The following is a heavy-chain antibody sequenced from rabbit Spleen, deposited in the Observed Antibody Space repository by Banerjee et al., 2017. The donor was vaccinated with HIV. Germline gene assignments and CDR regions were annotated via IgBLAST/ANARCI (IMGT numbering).Heavy chain of an antibody. J-gene: IGHJ3*01. D-gene: IGHD4-2*01. V-gene: IGHV1S40*01. CDR2: INVGSSDNT. CDR1: GFTLSSYYY. CDR3: ARDPVIAGTDWAFGL. Sequence: QSLKESGGDLVKPGASLTLTCTASGFTLSSYYYMCWVRQAPGKGLEWIACINVGSSDNTYYASWAKGRFTVSKTSSTTVTLQMTSLTAADTATYFCARDPVIAGTDWAFGLWGQGTLVTVS.